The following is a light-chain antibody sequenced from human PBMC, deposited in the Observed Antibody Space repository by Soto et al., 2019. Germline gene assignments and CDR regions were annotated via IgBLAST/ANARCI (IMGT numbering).Light chain of an antibody. CDR2: KAS. Sequence: DVVMTQSPLSLPVALGQPAAISCRSSQSLVFSDGNSYLNWFQQRPGQSPRRLIYKASNRDPGVPDRFSGSRSGTDFTLKITRVEAEDVGVYYCMQGTHWPWTFGQGTRWISN. CDR1: QSLVFSDGNSY. CDR3: MQGTHWPWT. J-gene: IGKJ1*01. V-gene: IGKV2-30*01.